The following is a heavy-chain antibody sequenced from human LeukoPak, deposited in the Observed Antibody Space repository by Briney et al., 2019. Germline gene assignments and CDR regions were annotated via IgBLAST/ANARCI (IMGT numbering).Heavy chain of an antibody. CDR1: GYTFTGYY. Sequence: ASVNVSCKASGYTFTGYYMHWVRQAPGQGLEWMGWINPNSGGTNYAQKFQGRVTITRDTSISTAYMELSRLRSDDTAVYYCARDLLVYDFWSGYSPHNWFDPWGQGTLVTVSS. CDR2: INPNSGGT. J-gene: IGHJ5*02. CDR3: ARDLLVYDFWSGYSPHNWFDP. V-gene: IGHV1-2*02. D-gene: IGHD3-3*01.